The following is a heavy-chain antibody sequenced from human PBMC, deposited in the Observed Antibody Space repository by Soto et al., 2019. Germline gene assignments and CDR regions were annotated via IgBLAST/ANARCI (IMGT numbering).Heavy chain of an antibody. CDR3: TSDQYFFDSSGDYDH. V-gene: IGHV1-18*04. J-gene: IGHJ5*02. CDR2: ISPYNGNT. CDR1: GYTFVSYG. Sequence: QVQLVQSAAEVKKPGASVKVSCKTSGYTFVSYGISWVRQAPGQGLEWMGWISPYNGNTNFAQRLQCIVSLTTDTSTDLVYMDLARLKSDVTAVYYCTSDQYFFDSSGDYDHWGQGTLITVSS. D-gene: IGHD3-22*01.